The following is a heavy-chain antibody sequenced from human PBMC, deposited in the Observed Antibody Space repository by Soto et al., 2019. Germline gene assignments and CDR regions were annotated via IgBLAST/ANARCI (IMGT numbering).Heavy chain of an antibody. D-gene: IGHD5-18*01. CDR2: IIPIFGTA. V-gene: IGHV1-69*13. J-gene: IGHJ3*02. CDR3: ARSEDTAMAYDAFDI. Sequence: GASVKVSCKASGYIFTTYSITWVRQAPGQGLEWMGGIIPIFGTANYAQKFQGRVTITADESTSTAYMELSSLRSEDTAVCYCARSEDTAMAYDAFDIWGQGTMVTVS. CDR1: GYIFTTYS.